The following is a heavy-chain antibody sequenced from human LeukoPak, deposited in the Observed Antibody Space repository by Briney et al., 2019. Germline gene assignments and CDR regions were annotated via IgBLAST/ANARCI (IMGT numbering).Heavy chain of an antibody. Sequence: GGSLRLSCAASGFTFSSDWMNWVRQAPGKGLEWLANIKKDGSEKNYVDSVKGRFTISRDNAKNSLYLQMNSLRAEDTAVYYCAELGITMIGGVWGKGTTVTISS. CDR2: IKKDGSEK. V-gene: IGHV3-7*01. CDR1: GFTFSSDW. D-gene: IGHD3-10*02. CDR3: AELGITMIGGV. J-gene: IGHJ6*04.